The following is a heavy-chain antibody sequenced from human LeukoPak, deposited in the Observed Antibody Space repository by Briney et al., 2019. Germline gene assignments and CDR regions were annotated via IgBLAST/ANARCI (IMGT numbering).Heavy chain of an antibody. J-gene: IGHJ4*02. Sequence: PGGSLRLSCAASGFTFSKFPMGWVRQAPGRGLEWVSAISGSGGSTYYADSVKGRFTISRDNSKNTLYLQMNSLRAEDTAVYYCARAGGVVPAAIGFDYWGQGTLVTVSS. CDR3: ARAGGVVPAAIGFDY. CDR1: GFTFSKFP. V-gene: IGHV3-23*01. D-gene: IGHD2-2*01. CDR2: ISGSGGST.